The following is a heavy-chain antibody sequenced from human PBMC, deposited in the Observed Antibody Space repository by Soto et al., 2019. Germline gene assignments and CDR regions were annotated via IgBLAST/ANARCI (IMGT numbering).Heavy chain of an antibody. CDR3: VHQEWNNNNFDCDL. D-gene: IGHD4-4*01. V-gene: IGHV2-5*02. J-gene: IGHJ2*01. Sequence: QITLKESGPELVKPTQTLTLTCTFSGFSLSTSGVAVGWIRQPPGKALEWLSLIYWDDDKRYSPSLKSRLTITKDTPKNQVVLTMTNMDPVDTATYYCVHQEWNNNNFDCDLWGRGTLVTVSS. CDR2: IYWDDDK. CDR1: GFSLSTSGVA.